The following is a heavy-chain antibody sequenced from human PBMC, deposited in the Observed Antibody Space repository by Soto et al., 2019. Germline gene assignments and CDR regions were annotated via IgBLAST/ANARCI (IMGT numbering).Heavy chain of an antibody. V-gene: IGHV4-31*03. CDR1: GDSVTSGQHF. D-gene: IGHD1-26*01. J-gene: IGHJ4*02. Sequence: SETLSLTCTVSGDSVTSGQHFWTWIRQHPGKGLEWLGYISFSGATYYTPSLKARLTMSIDPSENLFSLKLSSVTAADTAVYYWARGRPILGAKTFFDLWGPGTLVTVSS. CDR2: ISFSGAT. CDR3: ARGRPILGAKTFFDL.